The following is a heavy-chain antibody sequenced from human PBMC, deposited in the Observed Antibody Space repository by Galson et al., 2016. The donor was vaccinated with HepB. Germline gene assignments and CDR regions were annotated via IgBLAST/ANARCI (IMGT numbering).Heavy chain of an antibody. V-gene: IGHV3-11*06. CDR2: ISSGSSYT. J-gene: IGHJ6*02. CDR1: RFSFSDYH. CDR3: ARDRPRLEWSLGPYYYYGMDV. Sequence: SLRLSCAASRFSFSDYHMSWIRQAPGKGLEWVSHISSGSSYTRYADSVKGRFTISRDNSKNTLYLQMNSLRTEDTAVYYCARDRPRLEWSLGPYYYYGMDVWGQGTTVTVFS. D-gene: IGHD3-3*01.